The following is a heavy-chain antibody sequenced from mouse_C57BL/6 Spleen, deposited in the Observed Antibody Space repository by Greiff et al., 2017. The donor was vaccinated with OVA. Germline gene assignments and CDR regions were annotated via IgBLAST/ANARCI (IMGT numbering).Heavy chain of an antibody. CDR3: ARTATDYAMGY. D-gene: IGHD1-2*01. J-gene: IGHJ4*01. CDR2: IWSGGST. Sequence: VKLMESGPGLVQPSQCLSITCTVSGFSLTSYGVHWVRQSPGKGLEWLGVIWSGGSTDYNAAFIPRQSISKDKSKSEVFLKMNRLQADDTAVYYWARTATDYAMGYWGQGTSVTVST. CDR1: GFSLTSYG. V-gene: IGHV2-2*01.